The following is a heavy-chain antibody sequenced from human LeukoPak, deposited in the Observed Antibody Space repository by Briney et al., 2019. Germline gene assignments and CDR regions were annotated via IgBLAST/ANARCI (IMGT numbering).Heavy chain of an antibody. J-gene: IGHJ3*02. D-gene: IGHD3-10*01. V-gene: IGHV4-38-2*01. Sequence: PSETLSLTCAVSGYSISSGYYWGWIRQPPGKGLEWIGSIYHSGSTYYNPSPKSRVTISVDTSKNQFSLKLSSVTAADTAVYYCARQRHYYGSGSYLHAFDIWGQGTMVTVSS. CDR1: GYSISSGYY. CDR3: ARQRHYYGSGSYLHAFDI. CDR2: IYHSGST.